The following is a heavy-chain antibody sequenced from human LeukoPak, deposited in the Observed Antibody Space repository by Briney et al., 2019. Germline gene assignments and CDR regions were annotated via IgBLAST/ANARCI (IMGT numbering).Heavy chain of an antibody. CDR1: GGSISSSSYY. J-gene: IGHJ4*02. D-gene: IGHD3-22*01. CDR3: ASVGYYYDSSGYYPSFDY. CDR2: IYYSGST. V-gene: IGHV4-39*01. Sequence: PSETLSLTCTVSGGSISSSSYYWGWIRQPPGKGLEWIGSIYYSGSTYYNPSLKSRVTISVDTSKNQFSLKLSSVTAADTAVYYCASVGYYYDSSGYYPSFDYRGQGTLVTVSS.